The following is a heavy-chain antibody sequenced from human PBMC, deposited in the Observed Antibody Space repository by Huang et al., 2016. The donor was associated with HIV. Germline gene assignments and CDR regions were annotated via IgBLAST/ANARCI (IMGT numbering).Heavy chain of an antibody. V-gene: IGHV4-39*01. CDR3: ARHMDCSSSSCLAGGHERGPFDM. Sequence: QLQLQESGPGLVKPSETLSLTCSVSGGSISSSSYYWGWIRQPPGKGLEWIGSIYYRGSTFYNPSRKSRVTISVDTSKNQFSLRLGSVTAADTSVYYCARHMDCSSSSCLAGGHERGPFDMWGQGTMVTVSS. J-gene: IGHJ3*02. CDR2: IYYRGST. D-gene: IGHD2-2*01. CDR1: GGSISSSSYY.